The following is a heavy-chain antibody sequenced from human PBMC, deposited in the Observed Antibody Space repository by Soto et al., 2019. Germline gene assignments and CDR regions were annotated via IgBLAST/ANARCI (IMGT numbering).Heavy chain of an antibody. CDR1: GFPFSTYT. V-gene: IGHV3-23*04. CDR2: IYGGGDGI. CDR3: AKDRQPDGFWPFDH. D-gene: IGHD3-3*01. J-gene: IGHJ4*02. Sequence: EVQLVESGGGLVQPGGSLRLSCVGSGFPFSTYTMSWVRQAPGQGLEWLSGIYGGGDGISYADSVKGRFTISRDNSRSPLYLQMNSLRSDETAIYYCAKDRQPDGFWPFDHWGRGTLIVVSS.